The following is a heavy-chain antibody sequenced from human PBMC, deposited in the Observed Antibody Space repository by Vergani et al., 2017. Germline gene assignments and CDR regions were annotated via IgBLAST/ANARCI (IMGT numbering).Heavy chain of an antibody. D-gene: IGHD5-24*01. CDR2: INPNSGGT. CDR3: ARGGDGYNQDLDY. CDR1: GYTFTGYY. V-gene: IGHV1-2*02. J-gene: IGHJ4*02. Sequence: QVQLVQSGAEVKKHGASVNVSCKASGYTFTGYYMHWVRQAPGQGLEWMGWINPNSGGTNYAQKFQGRGTMTRDTSICTAYLELSRLRSDDTAVYYCARGGDGYNQDLDYWGQGTLVTVSS.